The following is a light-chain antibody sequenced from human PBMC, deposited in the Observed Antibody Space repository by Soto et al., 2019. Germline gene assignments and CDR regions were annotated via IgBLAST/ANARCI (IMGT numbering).Light chain of an antibody. J-gene: IGLJ1*01. CDR1: SSDVGAYNY. Sequence: QSVLSQPASVSGSPGQSISISCTGTSSDVGAYNYISWYQQHPGKAPKLIIYDVGNRPSGVSSRFSGSKSGNTASLTISGLQAEDGADYYCSAYTITSPYVFGTGTKVTVL. V-gene: IGLV2-14*03. CDR2: DVG. CDR3: SAYTITSPYV.